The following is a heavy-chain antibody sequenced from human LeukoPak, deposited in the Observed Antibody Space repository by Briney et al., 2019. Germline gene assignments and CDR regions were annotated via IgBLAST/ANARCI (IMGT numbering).Heavy chain of an antibody. J-gene: IGHJ5*02. CDR2: IWYDGSNK. Sequence: GWSLRLSCAASGFTFSSYGMHWVRQAPGKGLEWVAVIWYDGSNKYYADSVKGRFTISRDNSKNTLYLQMNSLRVEDTAVYYCARGSSSWSPPRNWFDPWGRGTLVTVSS. CDR3: ARGSSSWSPPRNWFDP. CDR1: GFTFSSYG. V-gene: IGHV3-33*01. D-gene: IGHD6-13*01.